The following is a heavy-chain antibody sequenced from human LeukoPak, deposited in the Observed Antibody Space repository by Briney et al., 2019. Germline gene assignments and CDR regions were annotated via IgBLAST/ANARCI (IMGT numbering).Heavy chain of an antibody. V-gene: IGHV4-30-4*08. CDR3: ARAQLLWFGEPPEGWFDP. J-gene: IGHJ5*02. D-gene: IGHD3-10*01. CDR1: GGSISSGDYY. CDR2: IYYSGST. Sequence: SQTLSLTCTVSGGSISSGDYYWSWIRQPPGKGLEWIGYIYYSGSTYYNPSLKSRVTISVDTSKNQFSLKLSSVTAADTAVYYCARAQLLWFGEPPEGWFDPWGQGTLVTVSS.